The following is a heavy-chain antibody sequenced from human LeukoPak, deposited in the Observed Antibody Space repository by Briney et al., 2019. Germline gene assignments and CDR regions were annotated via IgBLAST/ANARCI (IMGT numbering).Heavy chain of an antibody. V-gene: IGHV4-39*01. D-gene: IGHD3-10*01. J-gene: IGHJ6*03. CDR2: MSYSGST. CDR1: GGSISSSSYY. CDR3: ARFYTTSQYGSGYMDV. Sequence: SETLSLTCTVSGGSISSSSYYWGWIRQPPGKGLEWIGSMSYSGSTYYNPSLKSRVTIAVDTSKTQFSLKLSSVAAADTAVYYCARFYTTSQYGSGYMDVWGKGTTVTVSS.